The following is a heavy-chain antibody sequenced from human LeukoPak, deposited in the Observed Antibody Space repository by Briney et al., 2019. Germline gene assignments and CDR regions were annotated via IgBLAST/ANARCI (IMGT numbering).Heavy chain of an antibody. Sequence: GGSLRLSCAASGFTFSNYWMPWVRQAPGKGLVWVSRINSDGSSTTSADSVKGRFTISRDNAKNTLYLQMNSLRAEDTAVYYCAKGGATVIDYWGQGTLVTVSS. J-gene: IGHJ4*02. CDR2: INSDGSST. CDR1: GFTFSNYW. D-gene: IGHD4-17*01. CDR3: AKGGATVIDY. V-gene: IGHV3-74*01.